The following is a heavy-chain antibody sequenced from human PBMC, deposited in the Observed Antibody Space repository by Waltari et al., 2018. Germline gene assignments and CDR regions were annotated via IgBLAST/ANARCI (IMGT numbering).Heavy chain of an antibody. CDR3: ATAGNYRFDF. Sequence: EVQLVESGGGLVQPGGSLRLSCAVSGFTFSDTRIPWVRQTPGKGLMWVSRINPDGRTTNYADSVTGRFTISRDNAKNMVYLQMHSLGAEDTAVYYCATAGNYRFDFWGQGTLVTVSP. CDR2: INPDGRTT. V-gene: IGHV3-74*01. CDR1: GFTFSDTR. D-gene: IGHD1-26*01. J-gene: IGHJ4*02.